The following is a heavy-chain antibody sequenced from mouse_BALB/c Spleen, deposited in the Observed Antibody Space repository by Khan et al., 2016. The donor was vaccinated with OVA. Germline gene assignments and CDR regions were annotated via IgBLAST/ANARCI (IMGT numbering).Heavy chain of an antibody. Sequence: QVQLQQSGPELVKPGASVKLSCKASGYTFSSYYMYWVKQRPGQGLEWIGGINPDNGSPNFNEKFKTKATLTVDKSSSTAYMHLSSLTSEDSAVYYCTRSGYVNPFAYWGQGTPVTVSP. J-gene: IGHJ3*01. CDR2: INPDNGSP. D-gene: IGHD2-10*02. CDR1: GYTFSSYY. V-gene: IGHV1S81*02. CDR3: TRSGYVNPFAY.